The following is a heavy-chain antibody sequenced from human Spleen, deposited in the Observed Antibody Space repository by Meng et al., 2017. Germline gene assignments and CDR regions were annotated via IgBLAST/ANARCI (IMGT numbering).Heavy chain of an antibody. Sequence: QVQLVESGGGLVKPGGSRRLACAASGFTFSDYYMGWIRQAPGKGLEWVSYISSSGDSRHYVDYVKGRFTISRDNAKNSVYLQVNSLRAEDTAIYYCARAPGTYRFDPWGQGTLVTVSS. CDR1: GFTFSDYY. J-gene: IGHJ5*02. CDR2: ISSSGDSR. V-gene: IGHV3-11*01. CDR3: ARAPGTYRFDP. D-gene: IGHD3-10*01.